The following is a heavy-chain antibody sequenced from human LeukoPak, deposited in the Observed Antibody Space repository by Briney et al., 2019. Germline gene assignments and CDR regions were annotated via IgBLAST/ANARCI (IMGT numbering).Heavy chain of an antibody. V-gene: IGHV1-46*01. Sequence: ASVKVSCKASGYTFTSYYMHWVRQAPGQGLEWMGIINPSGGSTSYAQKFQGRVTMTRDMSTSIVYMELSSLRPEDTAVYYCARDCSSTSCYTHAFDIWGQGTMVTVSS. CDR3: ARDCSSTSCYTHAFDI. J-gene: IGHJ3*02. D-gene: IGHD2-2*02. CDR2: INPSGGST. CDR1: GYTFTSYY.